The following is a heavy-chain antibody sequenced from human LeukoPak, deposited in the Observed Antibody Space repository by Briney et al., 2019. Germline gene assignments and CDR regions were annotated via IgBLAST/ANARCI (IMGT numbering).Heavy chain of an antibody. CDR3: ARDQIEMTTIVDYYYGMDV. J-gene: IGHJ6*02. Sequence: SQTLSLTCAISGDIVSSNSAAWNWIRQSPSRGLEWLGRTYYRSKWYNDYAVSVKSRITINPDTSKNQFSLQLNSVTPEGTAVYYCARDQIEMTTIVDYYYGMDVWGQGTTVTVSS. D-gene: IGHD5-24*01. CDR1: GDIVSSNSAA. V-gene: IGHV6-1*01. CDR2: TYYRSKWYN.